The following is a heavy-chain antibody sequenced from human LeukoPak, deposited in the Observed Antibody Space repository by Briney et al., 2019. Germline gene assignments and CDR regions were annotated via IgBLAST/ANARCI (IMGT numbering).Heavy chain of an antibody. D-gene: IGHD6-19*01. CDR3: ARGGAVAVAGIGWFDP. Sequence: ASVKVSCKASGYTFTSYGISWVRQAPGQGLEWMGWISADNGNTDYAQKLQGRVTMTTDTSTSTAYMELRSLRSDDTAVYYCARGGAVAVAGIGWFDPWGQGTLVTVSS. J-gene: IGHJ5*02. CDR1: GYTFTSYG. V-gene: IGHV1-18*01. CDR2: ISADNGNT.